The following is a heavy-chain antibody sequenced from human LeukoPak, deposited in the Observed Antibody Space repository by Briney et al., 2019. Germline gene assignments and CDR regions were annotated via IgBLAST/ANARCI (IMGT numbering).Heavy chain of an antibody. CDR1: GYSISSGYY. D-gene: IGHD2-2*01. J-gene: IGHJ4*02. CDR2: IYHSGST. Sequence: SETLSLTCAVSGYSISSGYYWGWIRQPPGKGLEWIGSIYHSGSTYYNPSLKSRVTISVDTSKNQFSLKLSSVTAADTAMYYCARVWCSSTSCYYFDYWGQGTLVTVSS. CDR3: ARVWCSSTSCYYFDY. V-gene: IGHV4-38-2*01.